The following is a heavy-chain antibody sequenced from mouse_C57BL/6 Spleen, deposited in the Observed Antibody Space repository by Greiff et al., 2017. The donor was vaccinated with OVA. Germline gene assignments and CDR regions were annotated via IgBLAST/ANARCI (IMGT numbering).Heavy chain of an antibody. CDR3: VRPPVATGAMDY. V-gene: IGHV10-1*01. CDR2: IRSKSNNYAT. Sequence: EVHLVESGGGLVQPKGSLKLSCAASGFSFNTYAMNWVRQAPGKGLEWVARIRSKSNNYATYYADSVKDRFTISRDDSESMLYLQMNNLKTEDTAMYYCVRPPVATGAMDYWGQGTSVTVSS. D-gene: IGHD1-1*01. J-gene: IGHJ4*01. CDR1: GFSFNTYA.